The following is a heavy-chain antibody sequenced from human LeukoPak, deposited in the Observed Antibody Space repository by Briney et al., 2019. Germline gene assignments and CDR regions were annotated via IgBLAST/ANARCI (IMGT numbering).Heavy chain of an antibody. Sequence: SEPLSLTCTVSGGSISDYYWSWIRQPAGEGLEWIGRFSSSGGTDYNPSLKSRVIVSVDTSKNHFSLKLSSVTAADTAVYYCARDRFLVGPKVFSGMDVWGQGTTVTVSS. CDR1: GGSISDYY. V-gene: IGHV4-4*07. CDR2: FSSSGGT. CDR3: ARDRFLVGPKVFSGMDV. J-gene: IGHJ6*02. D-gene: IGHD1-26*01.